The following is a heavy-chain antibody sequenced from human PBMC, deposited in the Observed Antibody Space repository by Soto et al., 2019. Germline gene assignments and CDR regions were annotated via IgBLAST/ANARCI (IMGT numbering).Heavy chain of an antibody. V-gene: IGHV3-9*01. D-gene: IGHD6-6*01. CDR2: ISWNSGSI. CDR1: GFTFDDYA. CDR3: AKAERQLASYYYYGMDV. J-gene: IGHJ6*02. Sequence: GGSLRLSCAASGFTFDDYAMHWVRQAPGKGLEWVSGISWNSGSIGYADSVKGRFTISRDNAKNSLYLQMNSLRAEDTALYYCAKAERQLASYYYYGMDVWGQGTTVTAP.